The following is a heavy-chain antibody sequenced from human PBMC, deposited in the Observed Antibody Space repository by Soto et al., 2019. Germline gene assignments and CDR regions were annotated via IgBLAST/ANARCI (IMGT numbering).Heavy chain of an antibody. CDR1: GFNFSSYG. CDR2: ISYDGSNK. J-gene: IGHJ1*01. D-gene: IGHD3-22*01. Sequence: QVQLVESGGGVVQPGRSLRLSCAASGFNFSSYGMHWVRQAPGKGLEWVAVISYDGSNKYYADSVKGRFTISRDNSKNTLYLQMNSLRAEDTAVYYCAKAGYYDSSGYSGYFQHWGQGTLVTVSS. CDR3: AKAGYYDSSGYSGYFQH. V-gene: IGHV3-30*18.